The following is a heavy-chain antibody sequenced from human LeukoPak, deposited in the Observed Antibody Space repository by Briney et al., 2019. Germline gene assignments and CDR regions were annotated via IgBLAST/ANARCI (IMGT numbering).Heavy chain of an antibody. Sequence: PGGSLRLSCAASGFTFSNFWMNWVRQAPGKGLEWVANIKQDGSEKYYVGSLKGRVTISRDNSKNTLYLQMNSLRAEDTAVYYCAKNSGMGGGAFDIWGQGTMVTVSS. CDR3: AKNSGMGGGAFDI. CDR1: GFTFSNFW. CDR2: IKQDGSEK. J-gene: IGHJ3*02. D-gene: IGHD1-26*01. V-gene: IGHV3-7*03.